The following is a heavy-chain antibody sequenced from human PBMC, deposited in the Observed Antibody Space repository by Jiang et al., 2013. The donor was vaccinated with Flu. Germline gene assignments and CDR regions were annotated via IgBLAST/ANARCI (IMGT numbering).Heavy chain of an antibody. CDR2: IRSKAYGGTT. D-gene: IGHD5-12*01. Sequence: FIRSKAYGGTTEYAASVKGRFTISRDDSKSIAYLQMNSLKTEDTAVYYCTRVINSGYDYYYYGMDVWGQGTTVTVSS. V-gene: IGHV3-49*02. CDR3: TRVINSGYDYYYYGMDV. J-gene: IGHJ6*02.